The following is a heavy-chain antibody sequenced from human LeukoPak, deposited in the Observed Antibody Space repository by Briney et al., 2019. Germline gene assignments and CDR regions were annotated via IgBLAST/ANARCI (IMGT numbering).Heavy chain of an antibody. CDR1: GYSISSGYY. CDR3: ARGGQGGFDP. D-gene: IGHD1-26*01. CDR2: INHSGST. J-gene: IGHJ5*02. V-gene: IGHV4-38-2*02. Sequence: SETLSLTCTVSGYSISSGYYWGWIRQPPGKGLEWTGSINHSGSTNYNPSLKSRVTISVDTSKNQFSLKLSSVTAADTAVYYCARGGQGGFDPWGQGTLVTVSS.